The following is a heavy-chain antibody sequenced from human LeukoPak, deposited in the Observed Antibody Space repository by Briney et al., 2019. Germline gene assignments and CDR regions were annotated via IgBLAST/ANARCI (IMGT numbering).Heavy chain of an antibody. CDR3: AKGFYGSGSSYFDA. V-gene: IGHV3-23*01. CDR1: GFMFNNFG. J-gene: IGHJ4*02. Sequence: VGTLRLSCTASGFMFNNFGLSWVRQPPGKGLEWVSAIGMGDDTYYADTVRGRFTISRDNSKNTLFLQMNSLSAADTAIYFCAKGFYGSGSSYFDAWGQGTLVFVSS. D-gene: IGHD3-10*01. CDR2: IGMGDDT.